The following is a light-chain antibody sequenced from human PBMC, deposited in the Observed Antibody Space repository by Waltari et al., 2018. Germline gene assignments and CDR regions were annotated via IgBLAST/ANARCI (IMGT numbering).Light chain of an antibody. CDR1: QTVIRW. CDR2: DVS. V-gene: IGKV1-5*01. CDR3: QQYADFRT. J-gene: IGKJ1*01. Sequence: DVQMTQSPSTLSASVGDRVPIACRASQTVIRWLSWYRQKPGEAPKLLLYDVSILESGVPSRFYGSGSGTEFTLTISSLQPDDFATYYCQQYADFRTFGQGTKVEIK.